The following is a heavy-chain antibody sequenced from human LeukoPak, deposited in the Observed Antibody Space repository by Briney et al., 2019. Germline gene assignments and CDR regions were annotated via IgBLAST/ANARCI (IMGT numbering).Heavy chain of an antibody. J-gene: IGHJ5*02. D-gene: IGHD2-2*02. Sequence: SETLSLTCTVSGGSISSYYWSWIRQPPGKGLEWIGYIHYSGSTNYNPSLKSRVTISVDTSKNQFSLKLSSVTAADTAVYYCARAKDHVVVVPAAIDVVRASWFDPWGQGTLVTVSS. CDR1: GGSISSYY. CDR3: ARAKDHVVVVPAAIDVVRASWFDP. V-gene: IGHV4-59*08. CDR2: IHYSGST.